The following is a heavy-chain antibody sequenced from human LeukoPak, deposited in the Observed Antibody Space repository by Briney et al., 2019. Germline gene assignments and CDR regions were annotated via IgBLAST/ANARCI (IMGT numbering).Heavy chain of an antibody. D-gene: IGHD3-22*01. J-gene: IGHJ6*02. CDR3: ARDEVSDYYYYYGMDV. Sequence: SETLSLTCTVSGGSVSSGGYYWSWIRQPPGKGLEWIGYIYYSGSTNYNPSLKSRVTISVDTSKNQFSLKLSSVTAADTAVYYCARDEVSDYYYYYGMDVWGQGTTVTVSS. V-gene: IGHV4-61*08. CDR2: IYYSGST. CDR1: GGSVSSGGYY.